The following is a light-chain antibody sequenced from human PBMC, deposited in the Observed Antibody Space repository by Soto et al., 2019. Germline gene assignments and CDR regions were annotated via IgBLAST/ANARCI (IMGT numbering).Light chain of an antibody. CDR2: GAS. V-gene: IGKV3-20*01. J-gene: IGKJ1*01. CDR1: QSVSSTY. CDR3: QQYNNSLWT. Sequence: NVLTQSPGTLSLSPGQRAMLSCRASQSVSSTYLAWYQQKPGQAPRLLIYGASSRATGIPDRFSGSGSGTDFTLTISRLEPEDFAVYYCQQYNNSLWTFGQGTKVDIK.